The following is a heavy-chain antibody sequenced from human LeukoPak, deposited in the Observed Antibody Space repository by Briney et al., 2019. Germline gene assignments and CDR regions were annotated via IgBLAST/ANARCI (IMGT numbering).Heavy chain of an antibody. V-gene: IGHV3-15*01. J-gene: IGHJ4*02. CDR3: TTDALLFAPLDY. CDR1: GFTFSSAW. D-gene: IGHD3/OR15-3a*01. Sequence: PGGSLRLSCAASGFTFSSAWMSWVRQAPGKGLEWVGRIKSKTDGGTTDYAAPVKGRFTISRDDSKNTLYLQMNSLKTEDTAVYYCTTDALLFAPLDYWGQGTLVTVSS. CDR2: IKSKTDGGTT.